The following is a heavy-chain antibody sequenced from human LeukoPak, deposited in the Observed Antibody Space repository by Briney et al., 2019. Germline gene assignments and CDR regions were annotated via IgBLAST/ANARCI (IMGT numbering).Heavy chain of an antibody. J-gene: IGHJ3*02. D-gene: IGHD3-22*01. CDR2: ISSSSSYI. CDR3: ASGVVVITRDAFDI. CDR1: GFTFSSYS. V-gene: IGHV3-21*01. Sequence: GGSLRLSCAASGFTFSSYSMNWVRQAPGKGLEWVSSISSSSSYIYYADSVKGRFTISRDNAKNSLYLQMNSLRAEDTAVYYCASGVVVITRDAFDIWGQGTMVTVSS.